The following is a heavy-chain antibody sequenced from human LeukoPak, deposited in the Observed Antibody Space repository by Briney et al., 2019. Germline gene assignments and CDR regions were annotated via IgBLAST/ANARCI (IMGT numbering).Heavy chain of an antibody. D-gene: IGHD1-26*01. CDR2: ISWNSGSI. CDR3: ARRVGATTFDY. J-gene: IGHJ4*02. V-gene: IGHV3-9*01. CDR1: GFTFDDYA. Sequence: GGSLRLSCAASGFTFDDYAMHWVRQAPGKGLEWVSGISWNSGSIGYADSVKGRFTISRDNAKSSLYLQMNSLRAEDTALYYCARRVGATTFDYWGQGTLVTVSS.